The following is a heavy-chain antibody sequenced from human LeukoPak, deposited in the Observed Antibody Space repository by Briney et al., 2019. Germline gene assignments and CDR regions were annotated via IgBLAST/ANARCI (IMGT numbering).Heavy chain of an antibody. CDR2: ISSSGRTI. V-gene: IGHV3-48*03. D-gene: IGHD6-19*01. CDR3: ARDRHSSGWSYPFDY. J-gene: IGHJ4*02. CDR1: GFTFNSYE. Sequence: GGSLRLSCAASGFTFNSYEMNWVRQAPGKGLEWVSYISSSGRTIYYADSVKGRFTISRDNAKNSLYLQMNSLRAEDTAVYYCARDRHSSGWSYPFDYWGQGTLVTVSS.